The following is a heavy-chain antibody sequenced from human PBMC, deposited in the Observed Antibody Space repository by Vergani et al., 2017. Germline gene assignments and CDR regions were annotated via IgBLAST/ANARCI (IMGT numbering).Heavy chain of an antibody. CDR1: GGSFSGYY. CDR2: INDSGRT. Sequence: QVQLQQWGAGLLKPSETLSLTCAVHGGSFSGYYWSWIREPPGKGLEWIGEINDSGRTNYNPSLKSRVTISVDTSKNQFSLKLNSMTAADTAVYYCARWGSRYSGYEYRRVDYWGLGTLVTVSS. CDR3: ARWGSRYSGYEYRRVDY. D-gene: IGHD5-12*01. J-gene: IGHJ4*02. V-gene: IGHV4-34*01.